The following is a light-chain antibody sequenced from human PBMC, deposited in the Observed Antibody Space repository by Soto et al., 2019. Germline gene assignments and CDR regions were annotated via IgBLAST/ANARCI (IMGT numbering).Light chain of an antibody. CDR2: WVS. Sequence: MMTTPSASPLLSLGEGTATKSKSTQRVFSSSNNKSYLGWYQQKPGQPPKLLIYWVSTRESGVPDRFRGSGSGTDFTLTISSLQAEDVALYYCLQYYTHPLTFGQGTKVDIK. CDR1: QRVFSSSNNKSY. CDR3: LQYYTHPLT. J-gene: IGKJ1*01. V-gene: IGKV4-1*01.